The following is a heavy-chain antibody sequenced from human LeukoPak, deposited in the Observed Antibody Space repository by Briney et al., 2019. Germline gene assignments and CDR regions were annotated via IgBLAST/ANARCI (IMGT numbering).Heavy chain of an antibody. CDR2: IKDGGTTT. Sequence: GGSLRLSCAASGFTFSSYWIHWVRQVPGKGLVWVSRIKDGGTTTDYADSVKGRFTISRDNSKNTLYLQMNSLRAEDTAVYYCAKAEYYYDSTGYRPQYYFDYWGQGTLVTVSS. CDR1: GFTFSSYW. V-gene: IGHV3-74*01. CDR3: AKAEYYYDSTGYRPQYYFDY. J-gene: IGHJ4*02. D-gene: IGHD3-22*01.